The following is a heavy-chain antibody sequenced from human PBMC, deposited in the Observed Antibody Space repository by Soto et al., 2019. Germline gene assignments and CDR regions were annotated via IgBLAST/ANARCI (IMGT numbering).Heavy chain of an antibody. J-gene: IGHJ4*02. Sequence: LRLSCAVSGFNVMSYWMSWVRQAPGKGLEWVASIKEDGSEIYYLQSVRGRFSISRDSAGNALHLTMNYLRAEDTGVYFCARDIGFDYVNWGQGTLVTVSS. CDR1: GFNVMSYW. D-gene: IGHD3-16*01. CDR3: ARDIGFDYVN. CDR2: IKEDGSEI. V-gene: IGHV3-7*01.